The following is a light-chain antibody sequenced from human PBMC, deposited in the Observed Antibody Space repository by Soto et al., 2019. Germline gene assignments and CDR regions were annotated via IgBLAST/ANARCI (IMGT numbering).Light chain of an antibody. CDR2: ADT. V-gene: IGLV1-40*01. Sequence: QSVLTQAPSVSAVPGQRVTICCSGSSSNIGAGYDVHWYQQHPGTAPRLLINADTNRPSAVPDRFSGSKSGTSASLAISGLQAEDEGDYFCQSYDSRLSDYVFGTGSKVTVL. CDR3: QSYDSRLSDYV. J-gene: IGLJ1*01. CDR1: SSNIGAGYD.